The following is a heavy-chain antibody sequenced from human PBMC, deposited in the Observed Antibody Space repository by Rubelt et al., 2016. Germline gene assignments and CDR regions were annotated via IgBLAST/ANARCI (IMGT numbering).Heavy chain of an antibody. Sequence: QVQLQESGPGLVKPSETLSLACTVSGDSSTAYSWSWIRQPPGKGLEWIGEINHSGTTNYNPSLKSRVTISVDTSKNQFSLGLTSGTAADTAVYYCARDRASGSLTAWFDPWGQGTLVTVSS. V-gene: IGHV4-59*12. CDR1: GDSSTAYS. CDR3: ARDRASGSLTAWFDP. J-gene: IGHJ5*02. D-gene: IGHD5-12*01. CDR2: INHSGTT.